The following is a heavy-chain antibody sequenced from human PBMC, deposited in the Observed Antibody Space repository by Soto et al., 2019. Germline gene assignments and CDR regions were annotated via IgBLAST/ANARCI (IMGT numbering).Heavy chain of an antibody. J-gene: IGHJ6*02. CDR2: ISGDGGST. Sequence: GGSLRLSCAASGFTFDDYAMHWVRQAPGKGLEWVSLISGDGGSTYYADSVKGRFTISRDNSKNSLYLQMNSLRTEDTALYYCAKDRGDIAGDYYYGMDVWGQGTTVTVSS. D-gene: IGHD2-15*01. CDR1: GFTFDDYA. V-gene: IGHV3-43*02. CDR3: AKDRGDIAGDYYYGMDV.